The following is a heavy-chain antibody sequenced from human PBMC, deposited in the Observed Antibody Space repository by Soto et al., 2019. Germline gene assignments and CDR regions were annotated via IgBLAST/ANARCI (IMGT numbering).Heavy chain of an antibody. CDR1: GFTFSSYA. V-gene: IGHV3-23*01. CDR2: ISGSGGST. Sequence: EVQLLESGGGLVQPGGSLRLSCAASGFTFSSYAMSWVRQAPGKGLEWVSAISGSGGSTYYADSVKGRFTISRDSSKNTLYLQMNSLRAEDTAVYYCASEPRKETARVKTTDYWGQGTLVTVSS. J-gene: IGHJ4*02. CDR3: ASEPRKETARVKTTDY. D-gene: IGHD5-18*01.